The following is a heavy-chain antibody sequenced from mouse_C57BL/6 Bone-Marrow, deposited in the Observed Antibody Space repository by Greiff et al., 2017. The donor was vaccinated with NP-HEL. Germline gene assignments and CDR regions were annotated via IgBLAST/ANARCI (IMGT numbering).Heavy chain of an antibody. D-gene: IGHD1-1*01. CDR2: ISYDGSN. V-gene: IGHV3-6*01. Sequence: EVKLMESGPGLVKPSQSLSLTCSVTGYSITSGYYWNWIRQFPGNKLEWMGYISYDGSNNYNPSLKNRISITRDTSKNQFFLKLNSVTTEDTATYYCARGYYGDYYAMDYWGQGTSVTVSS. CDR3: ARGYYGDYYAMDY. J-gene: IGHJ4*01. CDR1: GYSITSGYY.